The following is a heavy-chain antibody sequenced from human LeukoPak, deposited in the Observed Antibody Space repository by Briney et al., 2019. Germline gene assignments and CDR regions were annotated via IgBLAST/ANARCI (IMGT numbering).Heavy chain of an antibody. J-gene: IGHJ3*02. CDR3: ARAGGAAFAFDI. CDR1: GFSFSNYG. CDR2: ISSSSSYI. V-gene: IGHV3-21*01. D-gene: IGHD3-10*01. Sequence: GGSLRLSCAASGFSFSNYGMNWVRQAPGKGLEWVSSISSSSSYIYYADSVKGRFTISRDNAKNSLYLQMNSLRAEDTAVYYCARAGGAAFAFDIWGQGTMVTVSS.